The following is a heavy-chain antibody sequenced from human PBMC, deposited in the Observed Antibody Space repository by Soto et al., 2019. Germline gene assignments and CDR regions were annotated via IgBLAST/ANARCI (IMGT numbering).Heavy chain of an antibody. CDR1: GFTFSSYS. CDR2: ISSSSSYI. J-gene: IGHJ4*02. CDR3: ARDTSGYYLPDY. D-gene: IGHD3-3*01. V-gene: IGHV3-21*01. Sequence: EVQLVESGGGLVKPGGSLRLSCAASGFTFSSYSMNWVRQAPGKGLEWVSFISSSSSYIYYADSVKGRFTISRDNAKNSLYLQMNSLRAEDTAVYYCARDTSGYYLPDYWGQGTLVTVSS.